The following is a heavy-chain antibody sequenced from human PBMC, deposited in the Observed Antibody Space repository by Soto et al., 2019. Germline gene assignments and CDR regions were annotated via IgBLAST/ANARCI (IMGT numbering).Heavy chain of an antibody. CDR3: VKHRDCAGDTCYSGEFEP. Sequence: SETLSLTCTVCGGSISSGRYYWSWIRQHPGKGLEWIGYIHYSGSISYKPSLKSRVTISVDTSNNQFSLKLNSVTAADTAIYYCVKHRDCAGDTCYSGEFEPWGQGTLVTVSS. V-gene: IGHV4-61*01. CDR1: GGSISSGRYY. D-gene: IGHD2-15*01. CDR2: IHYSGSI. J-gene: IGHJ5*02.